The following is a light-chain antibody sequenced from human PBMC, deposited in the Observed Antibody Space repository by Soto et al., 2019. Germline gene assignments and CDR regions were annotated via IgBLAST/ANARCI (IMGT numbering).Light chain of an antibody. V-gene: IGLV4-69*01. J-gene: IGLJ2*01. CDR2: LNSDGSH. Sequence: QAMVTQSPSASASLGASVKLTCTLSSGHSNYAIAWHQQQPEKGPRFLMKLNSDGSHSKGDGIPDRFSGSSSGAERYLTISTLQSEDEADYYCQTWVTGIHIFGGGTQLTVL. CDR3: QTWVTGIHI. CDR1: SGHSNYA.